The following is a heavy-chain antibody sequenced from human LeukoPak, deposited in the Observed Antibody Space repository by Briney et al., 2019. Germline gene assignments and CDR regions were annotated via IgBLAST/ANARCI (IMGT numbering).Heavy chain of an antibody. V-gene: IGHV3-23*01. J-gene: IGHJ4*02. D-gene: IGHD3-22*01. CDR1: GFTFSSYA. Sequence: PGGSLRLSCAASGFTFSSYAMSWVRQAPGKGLEWVSAISGSGGSTYYADSVKGRFTISRDNSKNALYLQMNSLRAEDTGVYYCAKDQSIRATYYYDSSGYYFGSATDYWGQGTLVTVSS. CDR3: AKDQSIRATYYYDSSGYYFGSATDY. CDR2: ISGSGGST.